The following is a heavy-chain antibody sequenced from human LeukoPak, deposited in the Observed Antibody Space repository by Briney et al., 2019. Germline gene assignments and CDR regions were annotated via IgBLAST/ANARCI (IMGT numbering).Heavy chain of an antibody. CDR3: ARDRRTHLDY. J-gene: IGHJ4*02. Sequence: IPSQTLSLTCTVSGGSISSGGYYWTWIRQPPGKGLEWIGYIYYSGSTYYNPSLKSRVTISVDTSKNQFSLKLSSVTAADTAVYYCARDRRTHLDYWGQGTLVTVSS. V-gene: IGHV4-31*03. CDR2: IYYSGST. D-gene: IGHD3/OR15-3a*01. CDR1: GGSISSGGYY.